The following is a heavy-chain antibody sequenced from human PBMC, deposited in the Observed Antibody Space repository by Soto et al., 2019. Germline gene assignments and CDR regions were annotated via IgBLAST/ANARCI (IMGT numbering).Heavy chain of an antibody. CDR2: ISYDGSNK. CDR3: ARDLTIFGVVIPDY. V-gene: IGHV3-30-3*01. J-gene: IGHJ4*02. Sequence: PGGSLRLSCAASGFTFSSYAMHWVRQAPGKGLEWVAVISYDGSNKYYADSVKGRFTISRDNSKNTLYLQMNSLRAEGTAVYYCARDLTIFGVVIPDYWGQGTLVTVSS. D-gene: IGHD3-3*01. CDR1: GFTFSSYA.